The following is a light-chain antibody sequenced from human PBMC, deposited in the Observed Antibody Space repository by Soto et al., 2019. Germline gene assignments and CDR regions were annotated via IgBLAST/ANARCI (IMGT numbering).Light chain of an antibody. J-gene: IGKJ5*01. V-gene: IGKV3D-20*02. CDR1: QSVSSSY. Sequence: EIVSTQALGIWSLSLGERATXSCRXIQSVSSSYLVWYQQKPFQGPMLLIYNTSIISSGIPYIFSGSGSGADFSLTISRLGPEAFAVCCFQRRSNWLSISFGQGTRLEIK. CDR2: NTS. CDR3: QRRSNWLSIS.